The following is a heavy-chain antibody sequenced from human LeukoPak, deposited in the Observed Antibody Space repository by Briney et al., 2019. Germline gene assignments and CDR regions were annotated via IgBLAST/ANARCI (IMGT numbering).Heavy chain of an antibody. CDR1: GFTFRNFA. J-gene: IGHJ4*02. D-gene: IGHD3-9*01. Sequence: GGSLRLSCAASGFTFRNFAMSWVRQAPGKGLEWVSTISGSGISTYYADSVKGRFTISRGNSRDTLYLQMSSLRAEDTALYYCVKGDNDILTGYYNSFDYWGQGTLVTVSS. CDR2: ISGSGIST. V-gene: IGHV3-23*01. CDR3: VKGDNDILTGYYNSFDY.